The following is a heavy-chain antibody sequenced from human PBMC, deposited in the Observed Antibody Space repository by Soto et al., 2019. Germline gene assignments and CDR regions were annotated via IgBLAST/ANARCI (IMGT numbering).Heavy chain of an antibody. V-gene: IGHV1-3*01. J-gene: IGHJ4*02. CDR2: INAGNGNT. CDR1: GYTFTSYA. CDR3: ARGIEQQLVVLLFDY. Sequence: GPSVKVSCKASGYTFTSYAMHWVRQAPGQRLEWMGWINAGNGNTKYSQKFQGRVTITRDTSASTAYMELSSLRSEDTAVYYCARGIEQQLVVLLFDYWGQGTLVTVSS. D-gene: IGHD6-13*01.